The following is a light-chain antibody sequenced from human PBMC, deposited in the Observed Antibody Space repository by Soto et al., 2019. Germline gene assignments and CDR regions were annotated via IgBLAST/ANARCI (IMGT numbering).Light chain of an antibody. CDR1: QSVGNN. Sequence: EIVMTQSPATLSVSPGERATLSCRASQSVGNNLAWYQQKPGQAPRLLIHGASIRATGVPARFSGSGSGTEFTLTISSLQSEDFGVYYCQQHSTWPLTFGGGTKVDI. V-gene: IGKV3-15*01. CDR3: QQHSTWPLT. J-gene: IGKJ4*01. CDR2: GAS.